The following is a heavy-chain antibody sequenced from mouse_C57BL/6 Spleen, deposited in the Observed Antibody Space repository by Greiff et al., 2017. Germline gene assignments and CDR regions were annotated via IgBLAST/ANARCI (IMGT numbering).Heavy chain of an antibody. J-gene: IGHJ2*01. V-gene: IGHV14-4*01. CDR1: GFNFKDDY. CDR2: IDPENGDT. D-gene: IGHD1-1*01. Sequence: VQLQQSGADLVRPGASVKLSCTASGFNFKDDYMHWVKQRPEQGLEWIGWIDPENGDTEYASKFQGKATITADTTSNTAYLQLSSLNSEDTAVYYCTSLITAVGADYWGQGTTLTVSS. CDR3: TSLITAVGADY.